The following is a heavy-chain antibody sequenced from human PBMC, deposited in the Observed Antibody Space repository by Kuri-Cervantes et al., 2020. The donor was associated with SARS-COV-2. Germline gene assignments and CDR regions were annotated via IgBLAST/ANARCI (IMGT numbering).Heavy chain of an antibody. J-gene: IGHJ3*02. Sequence: GESLKISCTASGFTFGDYAMHWVRQAPGKGLEWVAVISYDGSNKYYADSVKGRFTISRDNSKNTLYLQMNSLRAEDTAVYYCAREGLQNGLDAFDIWGQGTMVTVSS. D-gene: IGHD2-8*01. CDR3: AREGLQNGLDAFDI. CDR1: GFTFGDYA. V-gene: IGHV3-30-3*01. CDR2: ISYDGSNK.